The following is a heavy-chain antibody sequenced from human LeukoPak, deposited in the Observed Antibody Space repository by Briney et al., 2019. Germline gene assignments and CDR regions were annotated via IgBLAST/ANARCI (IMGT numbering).Heavy chain of an antibody. CDR3: AKGGDSSGYYKSHYYYYYMDV. CDR1: GFTFSTYG. CDR2: ITGSGGNT. Sequence: PGGSLRLSCAASGFTFSTYGMSWVRQTPGKRLEWVSAITGSGGNTYYVDSVKGRFTISRDNSKNTLYLQMNSLRAEDTAVYYCAKGGDSSGYYKSHYYYYYMDVWGKGTTVTISS. J-gene: IGHJ6*03. V-gene: IGHV3-23*01. D-gene: IGHD3-22*01.